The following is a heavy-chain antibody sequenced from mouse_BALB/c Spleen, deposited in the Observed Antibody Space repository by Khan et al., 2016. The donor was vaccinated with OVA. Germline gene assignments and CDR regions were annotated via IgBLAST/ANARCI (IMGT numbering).Heavy chain of an antibody. J-gene: IGHJ2*01. V-gene: IGHV5-6-3*01. D-gene: IGHD1-3*01. Sequence: EVQLVESGAGIVQPGGSLKRSCAASSFTISSYGMSSVRQTPDKSLELVASIDSNGGSTDYQASVKRRFTITGDNAKNALYLQMRSLKSEDTAMYYCARSAKWGQGTTLTVSS. CDR1: SFTISSYG. CDR2: IDSNGGST. CDR3: ARSAK.